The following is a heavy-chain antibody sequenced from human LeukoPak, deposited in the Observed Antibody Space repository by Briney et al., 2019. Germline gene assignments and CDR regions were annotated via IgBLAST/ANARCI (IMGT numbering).Heavy chain of an antibody. CDR1: GGSVSSRNYY. Sequence: SETLSLTCNVSGGSVSSRNYYWAWIRQPPGKGLEWIGSIYYSGSTYYNPSLKSRVTISVDTSKNQFSLKLSSVTAADTAVYYCARDSPIYVTMVRGSLYYYYMDVWGKGTTVTVSS. J-gene: IGHJ6*03. CDR3: ARDSPIYVTMVRGSLYYYYMDV. V-gene: IGHV4-39*02. CDR2: IYYSGST. D-gene: IGHD3-10*01.